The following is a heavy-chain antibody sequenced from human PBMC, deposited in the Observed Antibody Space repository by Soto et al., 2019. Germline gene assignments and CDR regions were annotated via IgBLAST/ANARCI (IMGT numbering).Heavy chain of an antibody. CDR1: GGSFSGHY. J-gene: IGHJ5*02. V-gene: IGHV4-34*01. Sequence: PSETLSLTCAVYGGSFSGHYWSWIHQPPGKGLEWIGEIIHSGSTTYNPSLKSRVAISVDTSKNQFSLKLNSVTAADTAVYYCARGPSRLLMGDSFAWGLGTLVTVSS. D-gene: IGHD2-8*01. CDR2: IIHSGST. CDR3: ARGPSRLLMGDSFA.